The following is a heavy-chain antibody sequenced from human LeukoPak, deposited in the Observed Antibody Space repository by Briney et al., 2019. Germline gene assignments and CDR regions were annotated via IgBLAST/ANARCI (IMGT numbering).Heavy chain of an antibody. J-gene: IGHJ6*04. CDR1: GFTFSSYS. CDR2: ISSSSRYI. V-gene: IGHV3-21*01. D-gene: IGHD5-24*01. CDR3: ARALRSLGGDV. Sequence: GGSLRLSCAASGFTFSSYSMTWVRQAPGKGLEWVSSISSSSRYIYYADSVKGRFTISRDNAKNSLYLQMNSLRAEDTAVYYCARALRSLGGDVWGKGTTVTVSS.